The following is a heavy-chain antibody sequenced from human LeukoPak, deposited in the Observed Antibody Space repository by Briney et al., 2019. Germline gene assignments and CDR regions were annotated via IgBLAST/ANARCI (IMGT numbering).Heavy chain of an antibody. CDR3: AKGQSRDDFWSGYLPHFDY. CDR1: GFTSNSYA. D-gene: IGHD3-3*01. CDR2: ISGRGDDT. Sequence: GGSLRLSCAASGFTSNSYAMTWVRQAPGKGLEWVSSISGRGDDTYSADSVKGRFTISRDNSKNTLYLQMNSLRAEDTAVYYCAKGQSRDDFWSGYLPHFDYWGQGTLVTVFS. V-gene: IGHV3-23*01. J-gene: IGHJ4*02.